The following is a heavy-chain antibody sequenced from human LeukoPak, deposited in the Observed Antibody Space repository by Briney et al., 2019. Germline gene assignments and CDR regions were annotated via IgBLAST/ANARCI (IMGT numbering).Heavy chain of an antibody. CDR2: IYSGSSGST. CDR3: AGGGNTVTTFDN. Sequence: GGSLRLSCAASGFTVSSYFMSWVRQVPGKGLAWVSFIYSGSSGSTYYAASVKGPFTISRDDSKNTLFLQMNRLRAEDTAVYYCAGGGNTVTTFDNWGQGTLGTVSP. J-gene: IGHJ4*02. D-gene: IGHD4-11*01. V-gene: IGHV3-53*01. CDR1: GFTVSSYF.